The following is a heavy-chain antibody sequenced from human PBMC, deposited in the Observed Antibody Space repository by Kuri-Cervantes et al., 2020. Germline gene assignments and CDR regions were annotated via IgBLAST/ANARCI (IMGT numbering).Heavy chain of an antibody. V-gene: IGHV3-21*01. J-gene: IGHJ6*03. CDR3: ARDGAPWGYSGTLMEYYYYYMDV. Sequence: GGSLRLSCAASGFTFSSYSMNWVRQAPGKGLEWVSSISSSSSYIYYADSVKGRFTISRDNAKNSLYLQMNSLRAEDTAVYYCARDGAPWGYSGTLMEYYYYYMDVWGKGTTVTVSS. D-gene: IGHD5-12*01. CDR1: GFTFSSYS. CDR2: ISSSSSYI.